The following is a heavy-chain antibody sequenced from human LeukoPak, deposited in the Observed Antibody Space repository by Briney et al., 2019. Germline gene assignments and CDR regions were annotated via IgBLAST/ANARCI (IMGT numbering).Heavy chain of an antibody. Sequence: GASVKVSCKASGYTFTSYDINWVRQATGQGLEWMGWMNPNSGNTGYAQKFQGRVTMTRNTSISTAYMELSSLRSEDTAVYYCARAYSSGWYGGAYYFDYWGQGTLVTVSS. D-gene: IGHD6-19*01. J-gene: IGHJ4*02. CDR1: GYTFTSYD. CDR3: ARAYSSGWYGGAYYFDY. CDR2: MNPNSGNT. V-gene: IGHV1-8*01.